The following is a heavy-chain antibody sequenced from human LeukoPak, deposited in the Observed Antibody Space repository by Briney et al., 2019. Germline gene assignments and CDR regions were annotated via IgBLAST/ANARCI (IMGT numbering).Heavy chain of an antibody. CDR3: ARDGGTYYDSSGYYPNWFDP. J-gene: IGHJ5*02. CDR2: IYYSGST. D-gene: IGHD3-22*01. CDR1: GGSISSYY. V-gene: IGHV4-59*01. Sequence: SETLSLTCTVSGGSISSYYWCWIRQAPGKGLEWIGYIYYSGSTNYNPSLKSRVTISVDTSKNQFSLKLSSVTAADTAVYYCARDGGTYYDSSGYYPNWFDPWGQGTLVTVSS.